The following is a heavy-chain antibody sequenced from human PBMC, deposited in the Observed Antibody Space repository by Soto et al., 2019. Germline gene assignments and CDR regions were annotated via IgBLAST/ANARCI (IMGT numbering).Heavy chain of an antibody. CDR2: ISSDGSNK. CDR1: WVTCSNLG. CDR3: AKGGRGYSYGYWLDY. D-gene: IGHD5-18*01. V-gene: IGHV3-30*18. Sequence: QRVPYRAAWVTCSNLGRHWIRQTPSKGLEWVAVISSDGSNKYYADSVKGRFTISRDNSKNTLYLQMNSLRAEDTAVYYCAKGGRGYSYGYWLDYWGQRTLVTL. J-gene: IGHJ4*02.